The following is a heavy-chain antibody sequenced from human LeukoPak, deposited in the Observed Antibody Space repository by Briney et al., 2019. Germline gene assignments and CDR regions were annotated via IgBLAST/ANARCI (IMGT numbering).Heavy chain of an antibody. CDR1: GFNFHDFS. Sequence: GGSLRLSCAASGFNFHDFSMHWVRQVPGQGPDWVSLISGDGVTTYYSDSVKDRFTISRDNNKNLLFLQMNSLRVEDSAIYYCAKGNNTISFNFDYWGRGSLVIVS. D-gene: IGHD2-2*01. V-gene: IGHV3-43*02. J-gene: IGHJ4*02. CDR3: AKGNNTISFNFDY. CDR2: ISGDGVTT.